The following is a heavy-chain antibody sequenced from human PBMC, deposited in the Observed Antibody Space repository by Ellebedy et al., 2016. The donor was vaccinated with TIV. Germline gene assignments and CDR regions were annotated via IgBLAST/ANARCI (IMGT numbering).Heavy chain of an antibody. CDR3: ARENYDTWTGPSSGMDV. CDR2: IDSVGST. J-gene: IGHJ6*02. CDR1: GFTVSSTY. D-gene: IGHD3-9*01. Sequence: PGGSLRLSCAASGFTVSSTYMNWVRQAPGKGLEWVSVIDSVGSTYYSDSVKVRFTISRDNSKNTVYLQMNSLRAEDTAMYYCARENYDTWTGPSSGMDVWGQGTTVTVSS. V-gene: IGHV3-66*01.